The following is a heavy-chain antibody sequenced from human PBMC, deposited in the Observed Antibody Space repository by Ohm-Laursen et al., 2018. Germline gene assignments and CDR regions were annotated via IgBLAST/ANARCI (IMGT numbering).Heavy chain of an antibody. D-gene: IGHD2-2*03. J-gene: IGHJ3*02. Sequence: SDTLSLTCTVSGDSISSSGYYWGWIRQPPGKGLEWIGSIYNSGNIDYNPSLKSRVSISGDPSKNQFPLKLSSVTAADTAVYYCARRGGGYCSSTSCRPAFDIWGQGTMVTVSS. V-gene: IGHV4-39*01. CDR3: ARRGGGYCSSTSCRPAFDI. CDR1: GDSISSSGYY. CDR2: IYNSGNI.